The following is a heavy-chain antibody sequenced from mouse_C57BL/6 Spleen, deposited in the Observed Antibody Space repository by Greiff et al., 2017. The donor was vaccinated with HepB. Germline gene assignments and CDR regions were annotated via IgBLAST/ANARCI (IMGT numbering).Heavy chain of an antibody. V-gene: IGHV5-4*03. Sequence: EVKVEESGGGLVKPGGSLKLSCAASGFTFSSYAMSWVRQTPEKRLEWVATISDGGSYTYYPDNVKGRFTISRDNAKNNLYLQMSHLKSEDTAMYYCARVVPNYYAMDYWGQGTSVTVSS. J-gene: IGHJ4*01. D-gene: IGHD1-1*01. CDR2: ISDGGSYT. CDR1: GFTFSSYA. CDR3: ARVVPNYYAMDY.